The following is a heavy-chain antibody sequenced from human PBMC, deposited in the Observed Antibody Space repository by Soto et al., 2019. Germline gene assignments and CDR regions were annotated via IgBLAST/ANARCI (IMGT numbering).Heavy chain of an antibody. Sequence: PGESLKISCAVSGFTFSAYWMHWVRQVPVKGLTGVSRISDDGSTATYADSVKGRFVISRDNAKNSLYLEMNTLRADDSGLYYCARGPRVSSTGTGAHWGRGTLVTVS. D-gene: IGHD1-1*01. CDR1: GFTFSAYW. CDR2: ISDDGSTA. V-gene: IGHV3-74*01. CDR3: ARGPRVSSTGTGAH. J-gene: IGHJ4*02.